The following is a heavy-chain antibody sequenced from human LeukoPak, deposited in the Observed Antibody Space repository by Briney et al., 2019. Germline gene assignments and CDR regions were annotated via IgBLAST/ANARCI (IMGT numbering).Heavy chain of an antibody. CDR2: INPNSGGT. Sequence: ASVRVSCKASGYTFTGYYMHWVRQAPGQGLEWMGWINPNSGGTNYAQKFQGRVTMTRDTSISTAYMELSRLGSDDTAVYYCARVLFNTMVRGVIQAFDYWGQGTLVTVSS. D-gene: IGHD3-10*01. J-gene: IGHJ4*02. V-gene: IGHV1-2*02. CDR1: GYTFTGYY. CDR3: ARVLFNTMVRGVIQAFDY.